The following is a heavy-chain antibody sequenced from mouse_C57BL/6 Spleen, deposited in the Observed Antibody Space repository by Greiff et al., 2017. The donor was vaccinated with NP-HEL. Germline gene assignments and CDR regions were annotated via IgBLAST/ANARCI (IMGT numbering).Heavy chain of an antibody. D-gene: IGHD1-1*01. CDR2: IHPNSGST. CDR1: GYTFTSYW. CDR3: ARRGYYGSSPYYYAMDY. V-gene: IGHV1-64*01. J-gene: IGHJ4*01. Sequence: VKLQQPGAELVKPGASVKLSCKASGYTFTSYWMHWVKQRPGQGLEWIGMIHPNSGSTNYNEKFKSKATLTVDKSSSTAYMQLSSLTSEDSAVYYCARRGYYGSSPYYYAMDYWGQGTSVTVSS.